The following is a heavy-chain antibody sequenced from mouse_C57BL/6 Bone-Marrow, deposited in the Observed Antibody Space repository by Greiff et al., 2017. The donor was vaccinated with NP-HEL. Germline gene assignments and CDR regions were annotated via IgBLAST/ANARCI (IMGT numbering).Heavy chain of an antibody. CDR1: GYTFTSYW. Sequence: VQLQQPGAELVRPGSSVKLSCKASGYTFTSYWMHWVKQRPIQGLEWIGNIDPSDSETHYNQKFKDKATLTVDKSSSTAYMQLSSLTSEDSAVYYCARNYYYGLTYFDVWGTGTTVTVSS. J-gene: IGHJ1*03. CDR2: IDPSDSET. CDR3: ARNYYYGLTYFDV. D-gene: IGHD1-1*01. V-gene: IGHV1-52*01.